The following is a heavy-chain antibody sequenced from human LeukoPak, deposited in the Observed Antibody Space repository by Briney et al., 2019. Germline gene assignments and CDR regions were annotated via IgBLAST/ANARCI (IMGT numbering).Heavy chain of an antibody. Sequence: SETLSLTCAVYGGSFSGYYWSWIRQPPGKGLEWIGEINHSGSTNYNPSLKSRVTISVDTSKNQFSLKLSSVTAADTAVYYCARGLNYHGSGSSPPGDWFDPWGQGTLVTVSS. CDR1: GGSFSGYY. V-gene: IGHV4-34*01. CDR3: ARGLNYHGSGSSPPGDWFDP. D-gene: IGHD3-10*01. CDR2: INHSGST. J-gene: IGHJ5*02.